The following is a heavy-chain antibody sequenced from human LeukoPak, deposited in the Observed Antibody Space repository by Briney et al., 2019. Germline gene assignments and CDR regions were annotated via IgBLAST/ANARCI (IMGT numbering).Heavy chain of an antibody. V-gene: IGHV4-59*08. CDR3: ARVAWGYTNEGYFDY. CDR1: GGSISGYY. CDR2: IYYSGST. Sequence: SETLSLTCTVSGGSISGYYWSWIRQPPGEGLEWIGYIYYSGSTHYNPSLKSRVTISVDTSKNQFSLKLSSVTAADTAVYYCARVAWGYTNEGYFDYWGQGTLVTVSS. D-gene: IGHD2-2*02. J-gene: IGHJ4*02.